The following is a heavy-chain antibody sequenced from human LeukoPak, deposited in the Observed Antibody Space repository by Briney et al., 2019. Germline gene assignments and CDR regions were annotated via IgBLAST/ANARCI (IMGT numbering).Heavy chain of an antibody. J-gene: IGHJ4*02. V-gene: IGHV1-2*02. Sequence: ASVKVSCKASGYTFTGYYMHWVRQAPGQGLEWMGWINPNSGGTNYEQKFQGRVTMTRDTSISTAYMELSRLRSDDTAVYYCARVWYGSGGYGYWGQGTLVTVSS. CDR3: ARVWYGSGGYGY. D-gene: IGHD3-10*01. CDR1: GYTFTGYY. CDR2: INPNSGGT.